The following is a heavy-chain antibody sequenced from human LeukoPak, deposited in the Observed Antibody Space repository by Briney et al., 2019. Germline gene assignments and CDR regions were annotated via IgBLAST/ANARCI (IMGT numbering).Heavy chain of an antibody. Sequence: SETLSLTCTVSGGSVSSGSYYWSWIRQPPGKGLEWIGSVFYSGSTNYSPSLKIRVTISVDTSKNQFSLNLSSVTAADTAVYYCARFRSPYDILTGYYDYWGQGTLVTVSS. V-gene: IGHV4-61*01. CDR1: GGSVSSGSYY. CDR2: VFYSGST. D-gene: IGHD3-9*01. CDR3: ARFRSPYDILTGYYDY. J-gene: IGHJ4*02.